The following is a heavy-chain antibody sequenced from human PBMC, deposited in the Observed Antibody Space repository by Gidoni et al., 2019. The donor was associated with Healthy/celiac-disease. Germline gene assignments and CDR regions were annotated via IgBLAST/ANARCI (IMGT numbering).Heavy chain of an antibody. V-gene: IGHV1-69*01. CDR2: IIPSFGTA. CDR3: ARAHISSSWYDDAFDI. Sequence: QGQLVQAGPEAQKPGCAVQVTCKTTGGNFSSYAISWVRQAPGQVLVWMGGIIPSFGTANYAQKFQGRVTITADESTSTAYMELSSLRSEDTAVYYCARAHISSSWYDDAFDIWGQGTMVTVSS. CDR1: GGNFSSYA. J-gene: IGHJ3*02. D-gene: IGHD6-13*01.